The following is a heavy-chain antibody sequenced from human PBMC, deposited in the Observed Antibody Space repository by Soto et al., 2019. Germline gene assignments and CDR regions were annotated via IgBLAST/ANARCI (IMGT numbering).Heavy chain of an antibody. CDR1: GYTFTNYD. Sequence: QVQLVQSGGEVKKPGASVKVSCKTSGYTFTNYDMSWVRQAPGRGLEWMGWINPYYGNTNYAQTLQGRVTLTKDTSTNTVYMELRSLRSDDTAVYYCARENRYDSRSYYFDSWGQGTLVNVSS. CDR3: ARENRYDSRSYYFDS. J-gene: IGHJ4*02. D-gene: IGHD3-3*01. CDR2: INPYYGNT. V-gene: IGHV1-18*01.